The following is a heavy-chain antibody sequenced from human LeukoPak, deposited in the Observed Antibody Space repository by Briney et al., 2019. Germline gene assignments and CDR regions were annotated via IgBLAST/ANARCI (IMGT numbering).Heavy chain of an antibody. CDR1: GFTFSSYW. Sequence: GGSLRLSCAASGFTFSSYWMHWVRQAPGKGLVWVSRINTDGSSTSYADSGKGRFTISRDNAKNTLYLQMNSLRAEDTAVYYCARARGYYDSSGYRGGAFDIWGQGTMVTVSS. D-gene: IGHD3-22*01. J-gene: IGHJ3*02. V-gene: IGHV3-74*01. CDR2: INTDGSST. CDR3: ARARGYYDSSGYRGGAFDI.